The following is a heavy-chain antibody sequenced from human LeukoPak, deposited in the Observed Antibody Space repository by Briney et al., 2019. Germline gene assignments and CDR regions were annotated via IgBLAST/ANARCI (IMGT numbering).Heavy chain of an antibody. J-gene: IGHJ6*02. CDR3: ARGEDVAGDYNYYYGMDV. CDR2: INSSGGST. D-gene: IGHD6-19*01. CDR1: GYTFTRYY. Sequence: ASVKVSCKASGYTFTRYYMHWVRQAPGQGLEWMGIINSSGGSTSYAQKFQGRVTMTRDTSTSTVYMELSSLRSEDTAVYYCARGEDVAGDYNYYYGMDVWGQGTTVTVSS. V-gene: IGHV1-46*01.